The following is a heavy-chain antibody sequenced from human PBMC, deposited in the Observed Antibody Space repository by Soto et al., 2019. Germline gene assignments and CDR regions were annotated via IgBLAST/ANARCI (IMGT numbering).Heavy chain of an antibody. D-gene: IGHD3-10*01. J-gene: IGHJ4*02. CDR2: ISGSGGST. CDR3: AKFHTITMVRGVIITGVFDY. CDR1: GYTFSSYA. V-gene: IGHV3-23*01. Sequence: GGSLRLSCAASGYTFSSYAMSWVRQAPGKGLEWVSAISGSGGSTYYADSVKGRFTISRDNSKNTLYLQMNSLRAEDTAVYYCAKFHTITMVRGVIITGVFDYWGQGTLVTVSS.